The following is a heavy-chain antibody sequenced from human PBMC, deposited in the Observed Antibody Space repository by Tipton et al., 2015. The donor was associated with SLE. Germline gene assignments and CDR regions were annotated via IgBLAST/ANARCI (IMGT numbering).Heavy chain of an antibody. CDR1: GGSISSYY. CDR3: ARDLGITMVQGAPGY. D-gene: IGHD3-10*01. V-gene: IGHV4-59*01. CDR2: IYSSGST. Sequence: TLSLTCTVSGGSISSYYWSWIRQPPGKGLEWIGYIYSSGSTNYNPSLKSRVTISVDTSKNQFSPKLSSVTAADTAVYYCARDLGITMVQGAPGYWGQGTLVTVSS. J-gene: IGHJ4*02.